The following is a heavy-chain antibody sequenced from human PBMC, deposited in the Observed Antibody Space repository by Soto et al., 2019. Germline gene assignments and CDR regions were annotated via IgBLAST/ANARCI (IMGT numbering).Heavy chain of an antibody. Sequence: NPSETLSLTCTVSGGSISSGGYYWSWIRQHPGKGLEWIGYIYYSGSTYYNPSLKSRVTISVDTSKNQFSLKLSSVTAADTAVYYCARDNRYSGSLGDAFDIWGQGTMVTVSS. CDR3: ARDNRYSGSLGDAFDI. CDR2: IYYSGST. J-gene: IGHJ3*02. D-gene: IGHD1-26*01. CDR1: GGSISSGGYY. V-gene: IGHV4-31*03.